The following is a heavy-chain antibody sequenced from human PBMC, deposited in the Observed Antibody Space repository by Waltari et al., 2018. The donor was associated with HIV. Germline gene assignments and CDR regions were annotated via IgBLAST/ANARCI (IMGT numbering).Heavy chain of an antibody. CDR3: AREGNVDIVATMDYYGMDV. D-gene: IGHD5-12*01. CDR2: IWDEASNK. J-gene: IGHJ6*02. CDR1: GFTFSSYG. Sequence: QVQLVESGGGVVQPGRSLRLSCAASGFTFSSYGMHWVRQAPGKGLEWVALIWDEASNKDYADSVKGRFTISRDNSKNTLYLQMNSLRAEDTAVYYCAREGNVDIVATMDYYGMDVWGQGTTVTVSS. V-gene: IGHV3-33*08.